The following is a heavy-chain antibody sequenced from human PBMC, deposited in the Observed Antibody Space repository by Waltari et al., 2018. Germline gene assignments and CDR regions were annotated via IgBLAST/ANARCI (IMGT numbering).Heavy chain of an antibody. J-gene: IGHJ4*02. CDR1: GFTFRNCD. Sequence: QVQLLDSGGGCVLPGRSLSISCASSGFTFRNCDMHLVRQAPGKGLEGMAVISYDGNNIYYADSVKGRFTISRDNSKNTLYLQMNSLRADDTAVYYCAKRDYSSTTFDYLGQGTLVTVSS. V-gene: IGHV3-30*18. CDR3: AKRDYSSTTFDY. CDR2: ISYDGNNI. D-gene: IGHD2-2*01.